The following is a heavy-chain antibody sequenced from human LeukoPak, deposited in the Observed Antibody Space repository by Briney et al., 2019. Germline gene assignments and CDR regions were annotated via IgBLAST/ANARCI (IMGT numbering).Heavy chain of an antibody. J-gene: IGHJ4*02. Sequence: GGSLRLSCAASGFTFSHAWMSWVRQAPGKGLEWVGRIKSKTDGGTTDYAAPVKGRFTISRDDSKNTLYLQMNSLKTEDTAVYYCVSRYGSGSYYLDYWGQGTLVTVSS. D-gene: IGHD3-10*01. V-gene: IGHV3-15*01. CDR3: VSRYGSGSYYLDY. CDR1: GFTFSHAW. CDR2: IKSKTDGGTT.